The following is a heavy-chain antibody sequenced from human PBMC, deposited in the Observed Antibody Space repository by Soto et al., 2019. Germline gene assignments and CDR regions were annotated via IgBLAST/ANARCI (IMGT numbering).Heavy chain of an antibody. CDR1: GFTFSSYS. CDR3: EREGLNPMGGYSGYDRYDAFDI. J-gene: IGHJ3*02. CDR2: ISSSSSYI. D-gene: IGHD5-12*01. V-gene: IGHV3-21*01. Sequence: GGSLRLSCAASGFTFSSYSMNWVRQAPGKGLEWVSSISSSSSYIYYADSVKGRFTISRDNAKNSLYLQMNSLRAEDTAVYYCEREGLNPMGGYSGYDRYDAFDIWGQGTMVTVSS.